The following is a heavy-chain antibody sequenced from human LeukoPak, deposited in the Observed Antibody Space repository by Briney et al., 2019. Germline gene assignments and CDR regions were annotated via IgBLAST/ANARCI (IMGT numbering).Heavy chain of an antibody. CDR1: GFIFSAYT. CDR3: ARDDVDAFDI. CDR2: ISYDGTNK. Sequence: GGSLRLSCAASGFIFSAYTMHWVRQAPGKGLEWVALISYDGTNKDYADSVKGRFTISRDNSKNTLFLQMNSLRAEDTAVYYCARDDVDAFDIWGQGTMVTVSS. J-gene: IGHJ3*02. V-gene: IGHV3-30*04.